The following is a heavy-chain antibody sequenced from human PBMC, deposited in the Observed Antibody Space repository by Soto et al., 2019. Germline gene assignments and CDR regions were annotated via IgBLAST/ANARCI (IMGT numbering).Heavy chain of an antibody. V-gene: IGHV3-30*18. Sequence: GGSLRLSCAASGFTFSSYGMHWVRQAPGKGLEWVAVISYDGSNKYYADSVKGRFTISRDNSKNTLYLQMNSLRAEDTAVYYCAKDVTTRSYGMDVWGQGTTVTVSS. J-gene: IGHJ6*02. CDR2: ISYDGSNK. CDR3: AKDVTTRSYGMDV. CDR1: GFTFSSYG. D-gene: IGHD4-17*01.